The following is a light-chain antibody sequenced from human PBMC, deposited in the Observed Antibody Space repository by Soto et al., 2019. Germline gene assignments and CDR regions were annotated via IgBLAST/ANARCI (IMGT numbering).Light chain of an antibody. J-gene: IGLJ2*01. V-gene: IGLV2-14*01. Sequence: QSALTQPASVSGSPLQSITISCTGTSSDAGGYDLVSWYQQHPGKAPKLMIYEVNNRPSGVSNRFSGSKSGNTASLTISGLQAEDEADYYCTSYTSRSTVVFGGVTKVTVL. CDR3: TSYTSRSTVV. CDR1: SSDAGGYDL. CDR2: EVN.